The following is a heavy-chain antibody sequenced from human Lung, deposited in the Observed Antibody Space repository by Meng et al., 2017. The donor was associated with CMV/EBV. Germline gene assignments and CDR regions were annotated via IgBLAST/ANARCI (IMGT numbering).Heavy chain of an antibody. V-gene: IGHV3-20*03. Sequence: GGSLRLXXAASGFTFEDYGMSWVRQVPGKGLEWVSSIIWNGAGTSYTDSVKGRFIISRDNAKNSLYLQMNSLRAEDTALYYCARDRGSSEYYLDNWGQGTXVTVSS. D-gene: IGHD1-26*01. J-gene: IGHJ4*02. CDR3: ARDRGSSEYYLDN. CDR2: IIWNGAGT. CDR1: GFTFEDYG.